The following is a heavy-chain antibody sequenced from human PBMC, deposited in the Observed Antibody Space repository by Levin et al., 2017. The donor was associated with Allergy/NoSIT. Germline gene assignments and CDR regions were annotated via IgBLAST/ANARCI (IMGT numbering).Heavy chain of an antibody. CDR2: IYYSGST. D-gene: IGHD3-10*01. J-gene: IGHJ4*02. Sequence: SETLSLTCTVSGGSISSYYWSWIRQPPGKGLEWIGYIYYSGSTNYNPSLKSRVTISVDTSKNQFSLKLSSVTAADTAVYYCARGTMVRGVFDYWGQGTLVTVSS. CDR3: ARGTMVRGVFDY. V-gene: IGHV4-59*01. CDR1: GGSISSYY.